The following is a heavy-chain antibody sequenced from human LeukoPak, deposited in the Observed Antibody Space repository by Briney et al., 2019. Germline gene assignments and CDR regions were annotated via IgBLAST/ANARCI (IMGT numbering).Heavy chain of an antibody. J-gene: IGHJ3*02. V-gene: IGHV3-7*01. CDR3: ATASLEGAFDI. CDR2: IKQDGSEK. Sequence: GGSLRLSCAASGFTFNSYWMTWVRQAPGKGLEWVANIKQDGSEKYYVDSVKGRFTISRDNAKNSLYLQMNSLRVEDTAVYYCATASLEGAFDIWGQGTMVTVSS. CDR1: GFTFNSYW.